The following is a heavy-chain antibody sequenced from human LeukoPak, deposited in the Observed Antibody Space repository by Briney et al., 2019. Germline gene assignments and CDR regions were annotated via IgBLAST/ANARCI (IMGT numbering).Heavy chain of an antibody. Sequence: SETLSLTCTVSGGSVSSGSYYWSWIRQPPGKGLEWIGYIYYSGSTSYNPSLRSRVSISVDTSKNQFPLKLTSVTAADTAVYYCARGRFSSSWYIFDPWGQGTLVTVSS. CDR2: IYYSGST. CDR1: GGSVSSGSYY. V-gene: IGHV4-61*01. D-gene: IGHD6-13*01. J-gene: IGHJ5*02. CDR3: ARGRFSSSWYIFDP.